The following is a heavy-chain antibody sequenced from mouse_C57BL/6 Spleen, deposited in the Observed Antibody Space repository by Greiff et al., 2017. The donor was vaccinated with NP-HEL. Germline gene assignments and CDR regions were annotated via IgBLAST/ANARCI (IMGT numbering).Heavy chain of an antibody. CDR3: AREASWYFDV. Sequence: EVQLVESEGGLVQPGSSMKLSCTASGFTFSDYYMAWVRQVPEKGLEWVANINYDGSSTYYLDSLKSRFIISRDNAKNILYLQMSSLKSEDTATYYCAREASWYFDVWGTGTTVTVSS. V-gene: IGHV5-16*01. J-gene: IGHJ1*03. CDR1: GFTFSDYY. D-gene: IGHD6-1*01. CDR2: INYDGSST.